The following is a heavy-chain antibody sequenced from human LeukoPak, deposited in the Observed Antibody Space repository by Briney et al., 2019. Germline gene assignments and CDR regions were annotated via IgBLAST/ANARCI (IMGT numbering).Heavy chain of an antibody. CDR2: IYHSGTI. CDR1: GYSISSGYY. Sequence: SETLSLTCTVSGYSISSGYYWGWIRQPPGKGLEWLASIYHSGTIYYNPSLKSRVTISVDTSKNQFSLKLRSVTAADTAVYYCVIGVGWQPDYWGQGALVTVSS. CDR3: VIGVGWQPDY. V-gene: IGHV4-38-2*02. D-gene: IGHD2-15*01. J-gene: IGHJ4*02.